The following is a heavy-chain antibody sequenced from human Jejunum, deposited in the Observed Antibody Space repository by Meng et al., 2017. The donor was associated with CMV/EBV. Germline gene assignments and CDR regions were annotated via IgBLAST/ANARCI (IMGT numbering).Heavy chain of an antibody. CDR2: INPSRGST. J-gene: IGHJ5*02. Sequence: MHWVRQAPGQGLEWMGIINPSRGSTTYARKLQGRVTMTRDPSTSTFYMELSSLTSEDTAVYFCSRGPYYYESSGYYGGQSNWFDPWGQGTQVTVSS. D-gene: IGHD3-22*01. CDR3: SRGPYYYESSGYYGGQSNWFDP. V-gene: IGHV1-46*04.